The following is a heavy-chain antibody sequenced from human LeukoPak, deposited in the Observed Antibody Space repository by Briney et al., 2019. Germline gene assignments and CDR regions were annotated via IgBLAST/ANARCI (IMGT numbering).Heavy chain of an antibody. J-gene: IGHJ6*02. CDR3: ARDRVTTTYYYGMDV. V-gene: IGHV3-7*01. Sequence: PGGSLRLSCAASEFTFSSYWMSWARQAPGKGLEWVANIKQDGSEKYYVDSVKGRFTISRDNAKNSLYLQMNSLRAEDTAVYYCARDRVTTTYYYGMDVWGQGTTVTVSS. CDR1: EFTFSSYW. CDR2: IKQDGSEK. D-gene: IGHD4-17*01.